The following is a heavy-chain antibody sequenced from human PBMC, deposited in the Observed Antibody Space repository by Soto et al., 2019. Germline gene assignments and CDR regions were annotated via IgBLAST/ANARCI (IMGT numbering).Heavy chain of an antibody. V-gene: IGHV3-7*01. CDR2: IEDGGSER. J-gene: IGHJ4*02. CDR3: TRNAY. CDR1: GFTLSDNW. Sequence: DLVEAGGGLVQPGESLRLSCATSGFTLSDNWMSWVRQAPGKGLEWVANIEDGGSERWYADSVKGRFTIFRDTAKNSLYLQMTGLRAEDTAMYYCTRNAYWGQGTLVTVSS.